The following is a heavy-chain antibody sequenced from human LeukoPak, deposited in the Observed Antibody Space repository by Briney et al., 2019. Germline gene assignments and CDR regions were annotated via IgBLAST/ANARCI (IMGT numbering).Heavy chain of an antibody. CDR2: INPNSGGT. V-gene: IGHV1-2*02. CDR3: ASLVIAVQLERQNWFDP. J-gene: IGHJ5*02. D-gene: IGHD1-1*01. Sequence: ASVKVSCKTSGYTFTGYYMHWVRQAPGQGLEWMGWINPNSGGTNYAQKFQGRVTMTRDTSISTAYMELSRLRSDDTAVYYCASLVIAVQLERQNWFDPWGQGTLVTVSS. CDR1: GYTFTGYY.